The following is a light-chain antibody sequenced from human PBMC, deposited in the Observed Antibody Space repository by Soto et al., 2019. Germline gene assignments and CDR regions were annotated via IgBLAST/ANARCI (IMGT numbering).Light chain of an antibody. Sequence: DIQMTQSPSSLSAFVGDRVTITCRASQGINNRLAWFQQRPGTAPKSLIYAASSLQSGVPSKFSGSGSATDFTLNISSLQPEDFATYYCQQYDSYPITFGQGTRLEIK. CDR3: QQYDSYPIT. J-gene: IGKJ5*01. CDR1: QGINNR. CDR2: AAS. V-gene: IGKV1-16*02.